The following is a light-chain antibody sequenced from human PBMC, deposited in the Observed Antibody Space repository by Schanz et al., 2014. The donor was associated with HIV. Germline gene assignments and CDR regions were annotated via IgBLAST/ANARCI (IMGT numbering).Light chain of an antibody. CDR3: QSYDSSLSVVV. J-gene: IGLJ2*01. Sequence: QSVLTQPPSASGTPGQRVTISCSGSSSNFRSNAVNPHQQPPGTAPKLVIYSNSQRPSGVPDRFSGSKSGTSASLAITGLQAEDEADYYCQSYDSSLSVVVFGGGTKLTVL. CDR1: SSNFRSNA. CDR2: SNS. V-gene: IGLV1-44*01.